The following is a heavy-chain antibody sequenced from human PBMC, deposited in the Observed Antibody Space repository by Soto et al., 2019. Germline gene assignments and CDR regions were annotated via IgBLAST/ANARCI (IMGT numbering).Heavy chain of an antibody. D-gene: IGHD2-2*01. CDR3: AGYCSSTSCYSPDAFDI. Sequence: GGSLRLSCAASGFTFSSYSMNWVRQAPGKGLEWVSSISSSSSYIYYADSVKGRFTISRDNAKNSLYLQMNSLRAEDTAVYYCAGYCSSTSCYSPDAFDIWGQGTMVTVSS. J-gene: IGHJ3*02. CDR2: ISSSSSYI. CDR1: GFTFSSYS. V-gene: IGHV3-21*01.